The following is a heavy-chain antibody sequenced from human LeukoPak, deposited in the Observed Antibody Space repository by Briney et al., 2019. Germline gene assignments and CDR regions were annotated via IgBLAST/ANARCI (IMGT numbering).Heavy chain of an antibody. D-gene: IGHD4-17*01. CDR3: ARRTVTRDWYFDL. V-gene: IGHV3-11*01. Sequence: GGSLRLSCAASGFTFSSYAMSWIRQAPGKGLEWVSYISSSGTTIYYADSVKGRFTISRDNAKNSLYLQMNSLRAEDTAVYYCARRTVTRDWYFDLWGRGTLVTVSS. J-gene: IGHJ2*01. CDR2: ISSSGTTI. CDR1: GFTFSSYA.